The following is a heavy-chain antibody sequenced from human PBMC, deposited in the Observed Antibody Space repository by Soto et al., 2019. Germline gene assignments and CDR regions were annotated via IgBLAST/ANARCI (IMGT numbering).Heavy chain of an antibody. CDR3: ARQYGSVSYYRAESPHYYYYGMDV. CDR2: IYYSGST. V-gene: IGHV4-39*01. D-gene: IGHD3-10*01. Sequence: PSETLSLTCTVSGGSIGSSSYYWGWIRQPPGKGLEWIGSIYYSGSTYYNPSLKSRVTISVDTSKNQFSLKLSSVTAADTAVYYCARQYGSVSYYRAESPHYYYYGMDVWGQGTTVTVSS. J-gene: IGHJ6*02. CDR1: GGSIGSSSYY.